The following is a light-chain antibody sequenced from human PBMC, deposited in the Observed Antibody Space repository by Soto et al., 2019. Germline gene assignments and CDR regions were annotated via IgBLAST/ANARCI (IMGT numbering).Light chain of an antibody. Sequence: SSELTQPPSGSVAPGKTARITCGGNNIGSKSVHWYQQKPGQAPVLVIYYDSDRPSGIPERFSGSNSGNTATLTISRVEAGDEADYYCQVWDSSSDSYVFGTGTKLTVL. J-gene: IGLJ1*01. CDR2: YDS. CDR1: NIGSKS. V-gene: IGLV3-21*04. CDR3: QVWDSSSDSYV.